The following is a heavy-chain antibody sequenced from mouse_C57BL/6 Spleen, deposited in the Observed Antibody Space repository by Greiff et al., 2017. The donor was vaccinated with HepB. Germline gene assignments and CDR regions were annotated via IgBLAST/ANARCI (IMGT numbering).Heavy chain of an antibody. J-gene: IGHJ4*01. CDR2: ISNGGGST. CDR3: ARPGSSYVGSAMDY. D-gene: IGHD1-1*01. Sequence: EVMLVESGGGLVQPGGSLKLSCAASGFTFSDYYMYWVRQTPEKRLEWVAYISNGGGSTYYPDTVKGRFTISRDNAKNTLYLQMSRLKSEDTAMYYCARPGSSYVGSAMDYWGQGTSVTVSS. V-gene: IGHV5-12*01. CDR1: GFTFSDYY.